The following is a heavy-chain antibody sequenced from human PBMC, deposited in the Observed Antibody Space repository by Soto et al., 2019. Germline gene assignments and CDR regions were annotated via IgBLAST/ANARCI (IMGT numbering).Heavy chain of an antibody. J-gene: IGHJ6*02. CDR2: INPKSGDT. CDR1: EYTFIGFH. Sequence: QVQLVQSGAEVKKPGASVKVSCEASEYTFIGFHLHWVRQAPGQGLEWMGWINPKSGDTKYAQKFQGRVTLTRDTSISTGYMELSRLESNDTAVYYCAKGLWTVGHCTGGSCYDGMDVLGQGTTVTVSS. CDR3: AKGLWTVGHCTGGSCYDGMDV. V-gene: IGHV1-2*02. D-gene: IGHD2-15*01.